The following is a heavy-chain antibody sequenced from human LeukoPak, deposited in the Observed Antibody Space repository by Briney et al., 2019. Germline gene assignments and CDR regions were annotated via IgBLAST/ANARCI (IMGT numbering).Heavy chain of an antibody. J-gene: IGHJ4*02. D-gene: IGHD2-15*01. CDR2: IDPGNSDT. CDR3: TRLIGYCSGGSCYCDY. CDR1: GYSFTTYW. V-gene: IGHV5-51*01. Sequence: GESLKISCKVSGYSFTTYWIGWVRQMPGRGLEWMGIIDPGNSDTSYSPSFQGQVTISADRSIGTAYLQWSSLKASDTAMYYCTRLIGYCSGGSCYCDYWGQGTLVTVSS.